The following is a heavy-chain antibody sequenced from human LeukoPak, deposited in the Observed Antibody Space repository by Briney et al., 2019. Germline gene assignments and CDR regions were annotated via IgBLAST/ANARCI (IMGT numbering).Heavy chain of an antibody. D-gene: IGHD1-20*01. J-gene: IGHJ4*02. CDR1: GFFFSSYG. Sequence: PGGSLRLSCAASGFFFSSYGMHWVRLAPGKGLEWVALIWYDGSNKYYADSVKGRFTISRDNSKNTLSLQMNSLGAEDTAVYYCARAHYNWNEPPFDSWGQGTLVTVSS. V-gene: IGHV3-33*01. CDR2: IWYDGSNK. CDR3: ARAHYNWNEPPFDS.